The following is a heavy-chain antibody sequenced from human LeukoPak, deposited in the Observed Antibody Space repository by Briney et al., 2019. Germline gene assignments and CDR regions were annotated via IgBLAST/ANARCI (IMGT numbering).Heavy chain of an antibody. CDR1: GFTFSTFA. CDR2: ISGDNPGT. J-gene: IGHJ4*02. D-gene: IGHD2-15*01. V-gene: IGHV3-23*01. Sequence: GGSLRLSCAASGFTFSTFAMHWVRQTRGKGLEWVAAISGDNPGTYHANSVKGRFTISRDNSKNTLHLQMSGLRAEDTARYYCGKMPVGHCSGAFCYHFDSWGQGTLVTVSS. CDR3: GKMPVGHCSGAFCYHFDS.